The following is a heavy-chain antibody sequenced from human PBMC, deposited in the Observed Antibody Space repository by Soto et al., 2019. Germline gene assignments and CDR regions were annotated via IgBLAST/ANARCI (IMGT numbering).Heavy chain of an antibody. CDR3: ARGSLQSHNWFDP. Sequence: GASAKVSSKAPGYTFTCYAISWLRQSPGQGLEWMGWISAYNGNTNYAQKLQGRVTMTTDTSTSTAYMELRSLRSDDTAVYYGARGSLQSHNWFDPWGQGTLVTVSS. D-gene: IGHD1-1*01. J-gene: IGHJ5*02. V-gene: IGHV1-18*01. CDR2: ISAYNGNT. CDR1: GYTFTCYA.